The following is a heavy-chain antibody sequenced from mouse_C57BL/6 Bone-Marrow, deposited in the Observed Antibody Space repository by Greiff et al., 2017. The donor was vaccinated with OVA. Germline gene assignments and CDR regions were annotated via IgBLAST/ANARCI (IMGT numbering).Heavy chain of an antibody. CDR2: ISDGGSYT. Sequence: EVKLMESGGGLVKPGGSLKLSCAASGFTFSSYAMSWVRQTPEKRLEWVATISDGGSYTYYPDNVKGRFTISRDNAKNNLYLQMSHLKSEDTAMYYSARDRDDYSNSFAYWGQGTLVTVSA. CDR1: GFTFSSYA. V-gene: IGHV5-4*01. J-gene: IGHJ3*01. CDR3: ARDRDDYSNSFAY. D-gene: IGHD2-5*01.